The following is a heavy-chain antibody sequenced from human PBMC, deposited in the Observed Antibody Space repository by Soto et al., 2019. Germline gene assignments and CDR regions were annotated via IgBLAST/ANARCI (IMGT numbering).Heavy chain of an antibody. D-gene: IGHD5-12*01. J-gene: IGHJ4*02. CDR3: AKYRRSAADGYTPDF. V-gene: IGHV4-61*01. Sequence: SETQYLTRTVSDGTIRIGHFDGSWLRQPPGKGLEWAGYIYYSGSTKYNPSLRSRVTILVDTSKNQFSLRVTSVTAADTAVYYCAKYRRSAADGYTPDFWGQGIPVTVSS. CDR1: DGTIRIGHFD. CDR2: IYYSGST.